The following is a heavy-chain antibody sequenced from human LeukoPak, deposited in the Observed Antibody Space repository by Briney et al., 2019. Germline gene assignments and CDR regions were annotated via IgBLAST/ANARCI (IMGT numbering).Heavy chain of an antibody. CDR3: ARGLTPWYCSSTSCYTLDY. CDR1: GYTFTSYD. J-gene: IGHJ4*02. CDR2: MNPNSGNT. Sequence: ASVRVSCKASGYTFTSYDINWVRQATGQGLGWMGWMNPNSGNTGYAQKFQGRVTITRNTSISTAYMELSSLRSEDTAVYYCARGLTPWYCSSTSCYTLDYWGQGTLVTVSS. D-gene: IGHD2-2*02. V-gene: IGHV1-8*03.